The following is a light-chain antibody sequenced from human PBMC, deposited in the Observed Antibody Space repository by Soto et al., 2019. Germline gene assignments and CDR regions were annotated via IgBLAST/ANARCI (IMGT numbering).Light chain of an antibody. Sequence: DIQMTQSPSTLSASVGDTVTITCRASQTISGWLAWYQQRPGKATNLLIFDASTLESGVPSRFSGSGSGTTFTLTISSLQPDDFATYYCQQYNSWTFGKGNKVDIK. CDR1: QTISGW. CDR2: DAS. J-gene: IGKJ1*01. V-gene: IGKV1-5*01. CDR3: QQYNSWT.